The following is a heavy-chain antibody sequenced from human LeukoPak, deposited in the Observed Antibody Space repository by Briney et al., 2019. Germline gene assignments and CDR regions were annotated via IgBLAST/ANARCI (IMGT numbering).Heavy chain of an antibody. CDR1: GFTFSSYG. CDR2: ISGSGGST. CDR3: AKVPITMIVVVEYYFDY. J-gene: IGHJ4*02. V-gene: IGHV3-23*01. D-gene: IGHD3-22*01. Sequence: GGSLRLSCAASGFTFSSYGMSWVRQGPGKGLEWVSAISGSGGSTYYADSVKGRFTISRDNSKNTLYLQMNSLRAEDTAVYYCAKVPITMIVVVEYYFDYWGQGTLVTVSS.